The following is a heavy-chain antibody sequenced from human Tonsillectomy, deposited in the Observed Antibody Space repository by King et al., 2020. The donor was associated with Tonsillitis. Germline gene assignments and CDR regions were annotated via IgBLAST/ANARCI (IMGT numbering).Heavy chain of an antibody. D-gene: IGHD6-13*01. CDR1: GGSFSNYY. Sequence: VQLQQWGAGLLKPSETLSLTCDVYGGSFSNYYWSWIRQPPGKGLEWIGEINHSGSTNYNPSLKSRVTTSADTSKNQFSLKMSPVTAADTAVYYCARAPYSSSWYRNFDYWGQGTLVTVSS. J-gene: IGHJ4*02. V-gene: IGHV4-34*01. CDR3: ARAPYSSSWYRNFDY. CDR2: INHSGST.